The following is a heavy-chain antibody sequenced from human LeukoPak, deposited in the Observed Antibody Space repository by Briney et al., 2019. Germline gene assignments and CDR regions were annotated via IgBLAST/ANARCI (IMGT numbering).Heavy chain of an antibody. V-gene: IGHV3-48*03. CDR2: ISSSGSTI. CDR3: AELGIAMIGGV. CDR1: GFTFSSYE. D-gene: IGHD3-10*02. Sequence: GGSLRLSCAASGFTFSSYEMNWVRQAPGKGLEWVSYISSSGSTIYYADSVKGRFTISRDNAKNSLYLQMNSLRAEDAAVYYCAELGIAMIGGVWGKGTTVTISS. J-gene: IGHJ6*04.